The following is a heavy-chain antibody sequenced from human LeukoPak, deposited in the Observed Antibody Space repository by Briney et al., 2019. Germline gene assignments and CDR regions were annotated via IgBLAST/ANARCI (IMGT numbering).Heavy chain of an antibody. Sequence: GGSLRLSCAASGFTFSSYGMHWVRQAPGKGLEWVAVISYDGSNKYYADSVKGRFTISRDNSKNTLYLQMNSLRAEDTAVYCCAKNQGYCSGGSCYMGYYYYGMDVWGQGTTVTVSS. CDR2: ISYDGSNK. V-gene: IGHV3-30*18. D-gene: IGHD2-15*01. CDR3: AKNQGYCSGGSCYMGYYYYGMDV. CDR1: GFTFSSYG. J-gene: IGHJ6*02.